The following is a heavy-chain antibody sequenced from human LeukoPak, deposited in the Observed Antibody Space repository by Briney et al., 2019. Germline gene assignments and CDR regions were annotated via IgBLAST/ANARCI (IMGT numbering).Heavy chain of an antibody. CDR1: GFTFSNAW. Sequence: PGGSLRLSCAASGFTFSNAWMSWVRQAPGKGLEWVGRIKSKTDGGTTDYAAPVKGRFTISRDDSKNTLDLQMNSLKTEDTAVYYGTTSMGIVDMGSDVSPPGDYWGQGTLVTVSS. J-gene: IGHJ4*02. CDR3: TTSMGIVDMGSDVSPPGDY. D-gene: IGHD5-12*01. V-gene: IGHV3-15*01. CDR2: IKSKTDGGTT.